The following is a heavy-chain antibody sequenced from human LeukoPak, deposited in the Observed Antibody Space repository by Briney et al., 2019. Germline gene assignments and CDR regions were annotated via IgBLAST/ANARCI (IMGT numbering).Heavy chain of an antibody. CDR2: INGDGSRT. CDR3: ARGAFRGGFDY. J-gene: IGHJ4*02. Sequence: GGSLRLSCAASGFTFSSYWMYWVRQAPGKGLVWVSRINGDGSRTNYADSVKGRFTISRDNAKNALYLQMNSLRVEDTAVYYCARGAFRGGFDYWGQGTLGTVAS. V-gene: IGHV3-74*01. CDR1: GFTFSSYW. D-gene: IGHD2/OR15-2a*01.